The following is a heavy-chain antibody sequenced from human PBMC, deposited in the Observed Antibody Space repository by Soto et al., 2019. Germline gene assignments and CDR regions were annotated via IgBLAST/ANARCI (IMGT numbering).Heavy chain of an antibody. J-gene: IGHJ6*03. Sequence: QLQLQESGPGLVKPSETLSLTCTVSGGSISSSSYYWGWIRQPPGKGLEWIGSIYYSGSTYYNPSLKGRVTISVDTSKNQFSLKLSSVTAADTAVYYCARLTDCSSTSCPHYYYYYMDVWGKGTTVTVSS. CDR2: IYYSGST. V-gene: IGHV4-39*01. D-gene: IGHD2-2*01. CDR1: GGSISSSSYY. CDR3: ARLTDCSSTSCPHYYYYYMDV.